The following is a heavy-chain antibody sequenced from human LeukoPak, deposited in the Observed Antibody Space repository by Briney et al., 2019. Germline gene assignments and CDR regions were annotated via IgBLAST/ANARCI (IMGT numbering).Heavy chain of an antibody. J-gene: IGHJ4*02. CDR1: GGSISSYY. V-gene: IGHV4-59*01. D-gene: IGHD2-21*02. Sequence: KSSETLSLTCTVSGGSISSYYWSWIRQPPGKGLEWIGYLYYSGSTNYNPSLKGRVTISVDTSKNQFSLELSSVTAADTAVYYCARDLYCGGDCHYSFDYWGQGTLVTVSS. CDR2: LYYSGST. CDR3: ARDLYCGGDCHYSFDY.